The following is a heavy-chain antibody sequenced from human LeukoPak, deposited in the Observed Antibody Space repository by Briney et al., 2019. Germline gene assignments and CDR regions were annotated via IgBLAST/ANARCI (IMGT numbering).Heavy chain of an antibody. Sequence: SETLSLTCTVSSGSISSYYWSWIRQSPGKGLEWIGSVYYGRTTYYNPSLDGRVTVSLDTSANQFSLQLNSVTAADTAVYYCVRHDGRGGATMGAFDSWGQGSLVTVSS. CDR2: VYYGRTT. CDR3: VRHDGRGGATMGAFDS. J-gene: IGHJ5*01. D-gene: IGHD5-12*01. V-gene: IGHV4-59*05. CDR1: SGSISSYY.